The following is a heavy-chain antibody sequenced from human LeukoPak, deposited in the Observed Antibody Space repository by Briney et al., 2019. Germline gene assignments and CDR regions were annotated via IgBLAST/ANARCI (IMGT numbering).Heavy chain of an antibody. D-gene: IGHD2-21*02. Sequence: ASVKVSCKVSGYTLTELSMHWVRQAPGKGLEWMGGFDPEDGETIYAQKFQGRVTVTEDTSTDTAYMELSSLRSEDTAVYCCATLEGDLRWNWYFDLWGRGTLVTVSS. V-gene: IGHV1-24*01. J-gene: IGHJ2*01. CDR3: ATLEGDLRWNWYFDL. CDR2: FDPEDGET. CDR1: GYTLTELS.